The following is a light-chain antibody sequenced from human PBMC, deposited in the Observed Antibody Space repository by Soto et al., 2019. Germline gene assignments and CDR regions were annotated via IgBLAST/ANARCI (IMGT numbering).Light chain of an antibody. CDR1: QTISGW. J-gene: IGKJ1*01. CDR2: KAS. Sequence: DIQMTQSPSTLSASVGDRVAITCRASQTISGWLAWYQQKPGKAPKLLIYKASSLQSGVPSRFSGSGSGTEFTLTISSLQPDDFATYYCQQSYSYSSWTFGQGTKVELK. CDR3: QQSYSYSSWT. V-gene: IGKV1-5*03.